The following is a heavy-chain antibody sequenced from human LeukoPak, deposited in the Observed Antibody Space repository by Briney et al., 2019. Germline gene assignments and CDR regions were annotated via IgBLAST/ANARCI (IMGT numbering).Heavy chain of an antibody. CDR2: ISGSGGST. D-gene: IGHD3-22*01. Sequence: GGSLRLSCAASGFTFSSYAMSWVRQAPGKGLEWVSAISGSGGSTHYADSVKGRFTISRDNSKNTLYLQMNSLRAEDTAVYYCARQYYYDSSGYLYYFDYWGQGTLVTVSS. J-gene: IGHJ4*02. CDR3: ARQYYYDSSGYLYYFDY. V-gene: IGHV3-23*01. CDR1: GFTFSSYA.